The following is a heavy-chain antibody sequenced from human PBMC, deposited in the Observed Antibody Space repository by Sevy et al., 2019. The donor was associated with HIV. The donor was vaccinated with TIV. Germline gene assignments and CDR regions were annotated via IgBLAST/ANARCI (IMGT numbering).Heavy chain of an antibody. Sequence: SGPTLVNPRQTLTLTCTFSGFSLNSRGMRVSWIRQPPGKALEWLARIDWDDDKFYSTYLKPRLTISIATSKNQVVLTMTNMYPVDTATDDCARMSAAAGNYYFDDWGQGTLVTVSS. D-gene: IGHD6-13*01. CDR3: ARMSAAAGNYYFDD. CDR2: IDWDDDK. V-gene: IGHV2-70*04. CDR1: GFSLNSRGMR. J-gene: IGHJ4*02.